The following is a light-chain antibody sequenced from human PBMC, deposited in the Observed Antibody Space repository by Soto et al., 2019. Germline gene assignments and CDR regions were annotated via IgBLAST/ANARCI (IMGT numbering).Light chain of an antibody. CDR3: QQYNNWPPWT. CDR2: GAS. Sequence: EIVFAQSPGTLSLSPGERATLSCRASQSVSNNYLAWYQQKPGQAPRLLIYGASNRATGIPDRLSGSGSGTDFTLTITSLQSDDFGVYYCQQYNNWPPWTFGQGTKVDIK. CDR1: QSVSNNY. V-gene: IGKV3-20*01. J-gene: IGKJ1*01.